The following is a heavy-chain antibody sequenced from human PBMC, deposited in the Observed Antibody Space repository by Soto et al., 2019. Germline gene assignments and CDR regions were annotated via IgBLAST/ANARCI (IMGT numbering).Heavy chain of an antibody. CDR3: ARDRSYYYDSSGYYEAPWFDP. CDR1: GYTFTSYA. J-gene: IGHJ5*02. Sequence: ASVKVSCKASGYTFTSYAMHWVCQAPGQRLEWMGWISAGNGNTKYSQKFQGRVTITRDTSASTAYMELSSLRSEDTAVYYCARDRSYYYDSSGYYEAPWFDPWGQGTLVTAPQ. CDR2: ISAGNGNT. V-gene: IGHV1-3*01. D-gene: IGHD3-22*01.